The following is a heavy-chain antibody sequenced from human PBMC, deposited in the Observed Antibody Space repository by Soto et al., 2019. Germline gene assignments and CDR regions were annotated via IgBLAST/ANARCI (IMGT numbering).Heavy chain of an antibody. D-gene: IGHD5-12*01. J-gene: IGHJ4*02. CDR2: IYWDDDK. Sequence: QITLKESGPTLVKPTQTLTLTCTFSGFSLSTSGVGVGWIRQPPGKALEWLALIYWDDDKRYSPSLNSRLTNTKDTTKNQVVLTMTNMDPVDTATYYCSHRRSGYDFDYWGQGTLVTVSS. CDR3: SHRRSGYDFDY. CDR1: GFSLSTSGVG. V-gene: IGHV2-5*02.